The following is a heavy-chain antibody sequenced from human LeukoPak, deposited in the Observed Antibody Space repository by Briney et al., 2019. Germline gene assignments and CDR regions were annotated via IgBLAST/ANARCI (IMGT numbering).Heavy chain of an antibody. J-gene: IGHJ4*02. CDR1: GGSIGTYN. V-gene: IGHV4-59*08. D-gene: IGHD2-2*01. CDR3: ARFRGTSSWHQEVFDY. Sequence: SETLSLTCSVSGGSIGTYNWNWIRRPPGKGLEWIGYISYNGSPDYNPSFKSRVTMSVDTSKGHFSLKLTSLTAADTAVYYCARFRGTSSWHQEVFDYWSQGTLVTVSS. CDR2: ISYNGSP.